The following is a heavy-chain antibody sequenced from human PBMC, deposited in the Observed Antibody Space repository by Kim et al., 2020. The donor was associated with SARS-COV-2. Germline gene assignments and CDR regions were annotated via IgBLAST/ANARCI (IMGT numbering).Heavy chain of an antibody. D-gene: IGHD4-17*01. Sequence: SETLSLTCTVSGGSIGSSSYYWGWIRQPPGKGLEWIGSIYYSGSTYYNPSLKSRVTISVDTSKNQFSLKLSSVTAADTAVYYCARDQNGDYDVWGQGTLVTVSS. CDR2: IYYSGST. CDR3: ARDQNGDYDV. V-gene: IGHV4-39*07. J-gene: IGHJ4*02. CDR1: GGSIGSSSYY.